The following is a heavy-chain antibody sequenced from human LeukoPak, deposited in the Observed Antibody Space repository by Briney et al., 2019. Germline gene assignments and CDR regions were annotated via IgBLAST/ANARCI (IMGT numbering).Heavy chain of an antibody. J-gene: IGHJ3*02. CDR1: EFTFSSYG. CDR3: ARAGDAFDI. CDR2: TWYDGSDK. Sequence: GRSLRLSCAASEFTFSSYGMHWVRQTPGKGLEWVAVTWYDGSDKYYTDSVKGRFTISRDNSKNTLYLQMNSLRAEDTAIYYCARAGDAFDIWGQGTMVTVSS. V-gene: IGHV3-33*01.